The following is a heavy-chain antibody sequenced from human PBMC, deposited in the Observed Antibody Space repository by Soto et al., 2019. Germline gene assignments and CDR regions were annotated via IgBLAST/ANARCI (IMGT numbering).Heavy chain of an antibody. CDR3: ARYDTEADVYDFWSGCYFDY. J-gene: IGHJ4*02. CDR1: GFTFSSYS. CDR2: ISSSSSTI. D-gene: IGHD3-3*01. V-gene: IGHV3-48*02. Sequence: GGSLRLSCAASGFTFSSYSMNWVRQAPGKGLEWVSYISSSSSTIYYADSVKGRFTISRDNAKNSLYLQMNSLRDEDTAVYYCARYDTEADVYDFWSGCYFDYWGQGTLVTVSS.